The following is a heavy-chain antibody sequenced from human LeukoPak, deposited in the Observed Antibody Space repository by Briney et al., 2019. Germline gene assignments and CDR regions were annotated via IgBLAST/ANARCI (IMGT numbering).Heavy chain of an antibody. V-gene: IGHV4-39*01. D-gene: IGHD1-14*01. Sequence: SETLSLTCTVSGGSISSSSYYWGWVRQPPGKGLEWIGSIYYSGSTYYNPSLKSRVTISVDTSKNQFSLKLSSVTAADTAVYYCARLSEDPWAINHRGFDYWGQGSLVTVSS. CDR1: GGSISSSSYY. CDR2: IYYSGST. J-gene: IGHJ4*02. CDR3: ARLSEDPWAINHRGFDY.